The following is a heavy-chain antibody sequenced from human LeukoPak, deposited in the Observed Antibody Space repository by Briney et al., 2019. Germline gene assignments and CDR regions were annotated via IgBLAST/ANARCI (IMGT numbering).Heavy chain of an antibody. CDR3: ARDLIWRRLWFF. CDR1: GGSISSSSYY. CDR2: IYYSGST. Sequence: SETLSLTCTVSGGSISSSSYYWGWIRQPPGKGLEWIGSIYYSGSTYYNPSLKSRVTISVDTSKNQFSLKLSSVTAADTAVYYCARDLIWRRLWFFWGQGTLVTVSS. J-gene: IGHJ4*02. D-gene: IGHD5-18*01. V-gene: IGHV4-39*07.